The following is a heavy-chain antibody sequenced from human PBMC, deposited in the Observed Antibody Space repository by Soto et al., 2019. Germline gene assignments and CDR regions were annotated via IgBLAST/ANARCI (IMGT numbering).Heavy chain of an antibody. V-gene: IGHV2-5*02. Sequence: ITLKESGPTLVKPTQTLTLTCTFSGFSLNTRGVGVGWIRQPPGKALQWLALISWDGEKRYSPSLKSWLTITKDTSELQVVLTMTNMDPVDTATYYCAHRRDDLLTGHYYVDYWGQGTLVTVSS. D-gene: IGHD3-9*01. J-gene: IGHJ4*02. CDR2: ISWDGEK. CDR1: GFSLNTRGVG. CDR3: AHRRDDLLTGHYYVDY.